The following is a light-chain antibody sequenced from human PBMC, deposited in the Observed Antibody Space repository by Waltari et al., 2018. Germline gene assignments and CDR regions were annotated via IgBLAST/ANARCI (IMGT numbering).Light chain of an antibody. CDR1: QDIRNY. Sequence: DIQMTQSPSSKSASVGDRVSITCQASQDIRNYLSWYQQKPGKAPKLLIYDASNLETGVPSRFSGSASGTDFTFTISSLQPEDIGTYYCQQYKDLPRTFGQGTKVEFK. V-gene: IGKV1-33*01. CDR2: DAS. J-gene: IGKJ1*01. CDR3: QQYKDLPRT.